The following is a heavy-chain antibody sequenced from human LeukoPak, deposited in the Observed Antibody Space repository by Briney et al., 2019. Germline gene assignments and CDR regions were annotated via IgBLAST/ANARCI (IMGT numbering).Heavy chain of an antibody. D-gene: IGHD2-2*01. J-gene: IGHJ5*02. Sequence: SGTLALTCTVSGDSISSYYWSWIRQPPGKGLEWIGYIYYSGSTNYNPSLKSRVTISVDTSKNQFSLKLSSVTAAVTAVYYCATQYCSSTSCSYPFDPWGQGTLVTVSS. CDR1: GDSISSYY. CDR2: IYYSGST. CDR3: ATQYCSSTSCSYPFDP. V-gene: IGHV4-59*01.